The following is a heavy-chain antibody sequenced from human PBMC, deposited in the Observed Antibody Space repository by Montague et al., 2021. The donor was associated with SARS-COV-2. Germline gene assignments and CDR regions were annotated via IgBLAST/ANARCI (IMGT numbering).Heavy chain of an antibody. D-gene: IGHD3-3*02. CDR2: INYSGST. V-gene: IGHV4-39*01. CDR3: ARHYGRDRIFGVITIPDAFDI. J-gene: IGHJ3*02. Sequence: SETRSLTCTVSGGSISSRSHYWVWICQPQGKGLDWIGSINYSGSTYYKPSLKSRVTIYVDTSKNQFSLKLSSATAADTAVYYCARHYGRDRIFGVITIPDAFDIWGQGTTVTVSS. CDR1: GGSISSRSHY.